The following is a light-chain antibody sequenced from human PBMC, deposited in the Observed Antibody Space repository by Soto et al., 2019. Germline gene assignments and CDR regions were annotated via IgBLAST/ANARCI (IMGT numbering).Light chain of an antibody. Sequence: NFMLTQPHSVSESPGKTVTISCTRSSGSIASNYVQWYQQRQGSAPTTVIYEDNQRPSGVPDRFSGSIDSSSNSASLTISGMKNEDEADYYCQSYDSSNVVFGGGTKLTVL. CDR3: QSYDSSNVV. CDR2: EDN. J-gene: IGLJ2*01. CDR1: SGSIASNY. V-gene: IGLV6-57*03.